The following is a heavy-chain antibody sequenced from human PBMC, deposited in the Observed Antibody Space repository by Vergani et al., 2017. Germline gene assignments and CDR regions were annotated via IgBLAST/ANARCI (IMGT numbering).Heavy chain of an antibody. CDR3: YTDYHDY. CDR1: GITFKNAW. J-gene: IGHJ4*02. D-gene: IGHD2-2*02. Sequence: EVQVVESGGGLIKPGGSLRLSCVVSGITFKNAWINWVRQAPGKGLEWSGRILSKNDGGTADYAAPLKGRFTISRDDSKDSSFLLVNNLKTEDTAVYFCYTDYHDYWGQGTLVTVSS. V-gene: IGHV3-15*01. CDR2: ILSKNDGGTA.